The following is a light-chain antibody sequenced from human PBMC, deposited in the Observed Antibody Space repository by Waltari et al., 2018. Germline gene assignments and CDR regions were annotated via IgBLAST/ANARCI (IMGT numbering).Light chain of an antibody. CDR3: SSYAGSNIV. Sequence: QSALTQPPSASGSPGQSVTISCTGTSSDVGRFDYVSWYQQHPGQTPKLLIYNVRQRPSGVPDRFSGSKSGNTASLIVSGLQADDAADYYCSSYAGSNIVFGGGTKLTVL. CDR1: SSDVGRFDY. J-gene: IGLJ2*01. CDR2: NVR. V-gene: IGLV2-8*01.